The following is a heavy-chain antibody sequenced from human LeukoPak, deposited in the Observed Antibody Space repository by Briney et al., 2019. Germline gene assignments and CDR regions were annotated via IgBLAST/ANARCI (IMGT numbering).Heavy chain of an antibody. J-gene: IGHJ5*02. CDR3: ATRGDSSGYYYYNWFDP. Sequence: ASVKVSCKASGYTFTGYYMHWVRQAPGQGLEWMGWINPNSGGTNYAQKFQGRVTITADKSTSTAYMELSSLRSEDTAVYYCATRGDSSGYYYYNWFDPWGQGTLVTVSS. CDR1: GYTFTGYY. D-gene: IGHD3-22*01. V-gene: IGHV1-2*02. CDR2: INPNSGGT.